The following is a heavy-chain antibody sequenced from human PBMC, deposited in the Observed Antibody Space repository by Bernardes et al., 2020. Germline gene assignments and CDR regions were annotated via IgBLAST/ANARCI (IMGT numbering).Heavy chain of an antibody. CDR3: ASGPLRFRWAFDI. D-gene: IGHD2-21*01. V-gene: IGHV3-11*01. CDR1: GFTFSDYY. J-gene: IGHJ3*02. Sequence: GSLRLSCAASGFTFSDYYMSWIRQAPGKGLEWVSYISSSGSTIYYADSVKGRFTISRDNAKNSLYLQMNSLRAEDTAVYYCASGPLRFRWAFDIWGQGTMVTVSS. CDR2: ISSSGSTI.